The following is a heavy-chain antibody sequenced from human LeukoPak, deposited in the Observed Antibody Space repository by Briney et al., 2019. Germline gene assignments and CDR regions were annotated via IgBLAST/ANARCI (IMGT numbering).Heavy chain of an antibody. CDR2: MSAYNGNT. V-gene: IGHV1-18*01. CDR1: GYTFTSYG. D-gene: IGHD2-21*01. CDR3: ARRAYCGGDCYDH. Sequence: GASVKVSCKDSGYTFTSYGMSWVRQAPGQGHEGMGWMSAYNGNTNYAQKLQGRVTMTTDTSTSTAYMELRSLRSDDTAVYYCARRAYCGGDCYDHWGQGTLVTVSS. J-gene: IGHJ4*02.